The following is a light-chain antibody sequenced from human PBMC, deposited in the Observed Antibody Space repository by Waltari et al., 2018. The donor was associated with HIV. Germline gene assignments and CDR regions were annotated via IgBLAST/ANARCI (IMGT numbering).Light chain of an antibody. V-gene: IGLV2-14*01. CDR3: SSYTSSSTVV. Sequence: QSALTQPASVSGSPGQSITIPCTGTSSDVGGYNYVSWYQQHPGKAPKLMLYEVSNPPSGVSNRFSGSKSGNSASLTISGLQAEDGADYYCSSYTSSSTVVFGGGTKLTVL. J-gene: IGLJ2*01. CDR1: SSDVGGYNY. CDR2: EVS.